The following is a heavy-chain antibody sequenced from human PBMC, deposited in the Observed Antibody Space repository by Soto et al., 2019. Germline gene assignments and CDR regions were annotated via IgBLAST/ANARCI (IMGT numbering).Heavy chain of an antibody. Sequence: QVQLVESGGGLVPPGRAPRPSLAASGFTFSSYAIHRVRQGPGKGLEWVAVISYDGSNKYYADSVKGRFTISRDNSKNTLYLQMNSLRAEDTAVYYCARDGPYYYDSSSIWGQGTMVTVSS. CDR2: ISYDGSNK. J-gene: IGHJ3*02. V-gene: IGHV3-30-3*01. CDR1: GFTFSSYA. CDR3: ARDGPYYYDSSSI. D-gene: IGHD3-22*01.